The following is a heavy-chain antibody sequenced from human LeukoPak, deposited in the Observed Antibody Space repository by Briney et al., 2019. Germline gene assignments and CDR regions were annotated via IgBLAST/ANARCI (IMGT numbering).Heavy chain of an antibody. J-gene: IGHJ4*02. CDR1: GYILSDYF. V-gene: IGHV1-2*02. CDR3: ARMYSSNRYDY. Sequence: ASVKVSCKASGYILSDYFIHWVRQAPGQGLEWMGWINPNTGATRFAQKFEGRVTLTRDTSISTVYMELSRLKSDDRAVYYCARMYSSNRYDYWGQGTLVTVSS. D-gene: IGHD2-2*01. CDR2: INPNTGAT.